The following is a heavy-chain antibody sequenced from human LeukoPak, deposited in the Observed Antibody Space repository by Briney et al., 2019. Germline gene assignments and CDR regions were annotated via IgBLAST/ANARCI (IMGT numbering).Heavy chain of an antibody. CDR2: ISGHNSDT. CDR3: ARSHAFDI. CDR1: GYTFSHYG. Sequence: GASVKVSCKASGYTFSHYGVSWVRQAPGQGLEWMGWISGHNSDTDYAQKFQDRVTMTTDTSTSTVYMELRSLRSDDTAVYYCARSHAFDIWGQGTMVTVSS. J-gene: IGHJ3*02. V-gene: IGHV1-18*01.